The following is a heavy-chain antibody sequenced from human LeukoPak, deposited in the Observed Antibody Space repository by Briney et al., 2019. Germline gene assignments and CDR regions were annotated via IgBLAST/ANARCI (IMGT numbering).Heavy chain of an antibody. CDR3: ARDGWVHDYGDYVAAFDI. D-gene: IGHD4-17*01. Sequence: SETLSLTCTVSGGSISSSSYYWGWIRQPPGKGLEWIGSIYYSGSTYYNPSLKSRVTISVDTSKNQFSLKLSSVTAADTAVYYCARDGWVHDYGDYVAAFDIWGQGTMVTVSS. CDR2: IYYSGST. J-gene: IGHJ3*02. V-gene: IGHV4-39*07. CDR1: GGSISSSSYY.